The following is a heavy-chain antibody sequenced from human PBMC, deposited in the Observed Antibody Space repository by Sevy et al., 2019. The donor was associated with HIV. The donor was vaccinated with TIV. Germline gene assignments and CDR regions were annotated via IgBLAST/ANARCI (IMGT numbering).Heavy chain of an antibody. CDR1: GFTFSSYA. J-gene: IGHJ4*02. Sequence: GESLKISCAASGFTFSSYAMSWVRQAPGKGLEWVSAISSSDVSTYYADSVKGRCTISRDNSKSTLYLQMNSLRAEDTAVYYCAKHVRGVTTRPAFDYWCQGTLVTVSS. CDR2: ISSSDVST. V-gene: IGHV3-23*01. CDR3: AKHVRGVTTRPAFDY. D-gene: IGHD4-17*01.